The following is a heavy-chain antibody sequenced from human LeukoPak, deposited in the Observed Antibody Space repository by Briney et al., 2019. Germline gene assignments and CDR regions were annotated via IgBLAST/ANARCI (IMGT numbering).Heavy chain of an antibody. D-gene: IGHD3-3*02. CDR2: MNPDNSNT. CDR1: GYSFTNFD. V-gene: IGHV1-8*01. Sequence: EASVKISCKTSGYSFTNFDINWVRQAPGQGLEWMGWMNPDNSNTGYAQKFQGRVSMSGDTSISTAFMVLSSLRSDDTAVYFCARGPRESISSDYWGQGTLVTVSS. CDR3: ARGPRESISSDY. J-gene: IGHJ4*02.